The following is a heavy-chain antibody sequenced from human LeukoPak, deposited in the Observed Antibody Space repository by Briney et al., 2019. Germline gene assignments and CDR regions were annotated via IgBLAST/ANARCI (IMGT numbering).Heavy chain of an antibody. Sequence: GGSLSLSCAASAFPFSDYSMNWVGQAPGKGLEWISYIDTSSSTMYYADSVMGRFTISRDNAKESLYLQMNSLRDEDTAVYYCAREDDSWGPNNLDLWGQGTMVTVPS. D-gene: IGHD7-27*01. V-gene: IGHV3-48*02. CDR1: AFPFSDYS. CDR2: IDTSSSTM. CDR3: AREDDSWGPNNLDL. J-gene: IGHJ3*01.